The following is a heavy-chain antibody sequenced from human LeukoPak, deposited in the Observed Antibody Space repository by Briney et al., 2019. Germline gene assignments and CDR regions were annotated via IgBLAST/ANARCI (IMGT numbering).Heavy chain of an antibody. CDR1: GYTFTSYY. Sequence: ASVKVSCKASGYTFTSYYMHWVRQAPGQGLAWMGIINPSGGSTSYAQKFQGRVTMTRDTSTSTVYMELSSLRSDDTAVYYCARGPPYYYGSGSNIPPDYWGQGTLVTVSS. V-gene: IGHV1-46*01. D-gene: IGHD3-10*01. J-gene: IGHJ4*02. CDR3: ARGPPYYYGSGSNIPPDY. CDR2: INPSGGST.